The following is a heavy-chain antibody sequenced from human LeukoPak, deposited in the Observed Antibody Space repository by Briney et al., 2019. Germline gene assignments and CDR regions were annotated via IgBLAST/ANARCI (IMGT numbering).Heavy chain of an antibody. V-gene: IGHV4-61*01. D-gene: IGHD6-19*01. Sequence: PSETLSLTCSVSGGSVSSGSHYWSWIRQSPGKGLEWIGHIYYTGSTNYNPSLQSRVTISVDTSKNQFSLKLSSVTAADTAVYYCAKANPHTIAVAGNDAFDIWGQGTMVTVSS. CDR2: IYYTGST. CDR3: AKANPHTIAVAGNDAFDI. CDR1: GGSVSSGSHY. J-gene: IGHJ3*02.